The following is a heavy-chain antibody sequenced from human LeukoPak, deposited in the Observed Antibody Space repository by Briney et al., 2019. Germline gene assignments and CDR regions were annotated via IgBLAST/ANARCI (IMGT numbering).Heavy chain of an antibody. CDR3: ARVLGPGKITACRWFDP. Sequence: ASVKVSCKASGHTFTSYGISWVRQAPGQGLEWMGWISAYNGNTNYAQKLQGRVTMTTDTSTSTAYMELRSLRSDDTAVYYCARVLGPGKITACRWFDPWGQGTLVTVSS. CDR2: ISAYNGNT. V-gene: IGHV1-18*01. D-gene: IGHD3-10*01. J-gene: IGHJ5*02. CDR1: GHTFTSYG.